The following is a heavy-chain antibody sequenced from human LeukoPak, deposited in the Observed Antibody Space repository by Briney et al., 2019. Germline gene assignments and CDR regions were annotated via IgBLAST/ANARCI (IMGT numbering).Heavy chain of an antibody. J-gene: IGHJ4*02. D-gene: IGHD2-15*01. CDR3: ARDSTYCSGGSCYRY. CDR2: ISAYNGNT. CDR1: GYTFTSYG. Sequence: GASVKVSCKASGYTFTSYGISWVRQAPGQGLEWMGWISAYNGNTNYAQKLQGRVTMTTDTSTSTAYMELRSLRSDDTAVYYCARDSTYCSGGSCYRYWGQGTLVTVSS. V-gene: IGHV1-18*01.